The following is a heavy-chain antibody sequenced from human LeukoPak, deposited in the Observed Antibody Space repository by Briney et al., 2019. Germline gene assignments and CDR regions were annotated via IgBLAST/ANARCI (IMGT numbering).Heavy chain of an antibody. CDR2: IYHGGST. V-gene: IGHV4-4*02. D-gene: IGHD4-23*01. CDR3: ARNGGTRWGNWFDP. J-gene: IGHJ5*02. CDR1: GGSISSNNW. Sequence: PSGTLSLTCAVSGGSISSNNWWSWVRQPPGKGLEWIGEIYHGGSTNYNPSLKSRVTISIDKSKNQLSLKLSSVTAADTAVYYCARNGGTRWGNWFDPWGQGTLVIVSS.